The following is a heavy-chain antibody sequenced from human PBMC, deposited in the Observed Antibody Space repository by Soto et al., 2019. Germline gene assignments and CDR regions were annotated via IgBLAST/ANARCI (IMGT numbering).Heavy chain of an antibody. CDR3: ARWKGVGMGRLDP. CDR1: GYTFTNHA. CDR2: INVASGNT. V-gene: IGHV1-3*03. Sequence: GASVKVSCKASGYTFTNHAIHWVRRALGQTFEWMGWINVASGNTKYSQEFQDRLTITRDTSASTAYMELRSLTSEDTAVYYCARWKGVGMGRLDPWGQGTLVTVSS. D-gene: IGHD3-10*01. J-gene: IGHJ5*02.